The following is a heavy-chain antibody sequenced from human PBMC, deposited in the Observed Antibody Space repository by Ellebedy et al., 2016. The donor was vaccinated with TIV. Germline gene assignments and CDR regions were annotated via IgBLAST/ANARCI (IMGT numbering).Heavy chain of an antibody. J-gene: IGHJ6*02. CDR3: ARVLRATSGMDV. D-gene: IGHD4/OR15-4a*01. V-gene: IGHV1-2*02. CDR1: GYTFTAFY. Sequence: ASVKVSCKPSGYTFTAFYLHWVRQAPGQGLEWMGWINPDSGSTNFAQRFQGRVTMTRDTSVNTAYMELSRLQSDDTAVYYCARVLRATSGMDVWGQGTTVIVS. CDR2: INPDSGST.